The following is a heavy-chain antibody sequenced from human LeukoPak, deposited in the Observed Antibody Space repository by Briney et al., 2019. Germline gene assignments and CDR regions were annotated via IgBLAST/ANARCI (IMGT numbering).Heavy chain of an antibody. CDR1: DGSISSSSYY. Sequence: WETLSLTCTVSDGSISSSSYYWGWIRQPPGKGLEWIGSISYSGSTYYNSSLKSRVTISVDTSKNQFSLKLSSVTAADTAVYYCARHIASIFGVLKPWGQGTLVTVSS. D-gene: IGHD3-3*01. V-gene: IGHV4-39*01. J-gene: IGHJ5*02. CDR2: ISYSGST. CDR3: ARHIASIFGVLKP.